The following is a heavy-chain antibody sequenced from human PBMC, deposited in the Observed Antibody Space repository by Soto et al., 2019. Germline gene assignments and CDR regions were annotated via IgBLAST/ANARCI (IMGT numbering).Heavy chain of an antibody. Sequence: SETLSINCTDSGGSISNGGYYWSWIRQLPGKGLEWIGYIYYSGSTYYNTSLKSRVTISVDTSRSQFSLKLSSVTAADAALYYCARVPYASGSYYFDYWGQGTLVTVS. CDR2: IYYSGST. CDR1: GGSISNGGYY. J-gene: IGHJ4*02. V-gene: IGHV4-31*03. CDR3: ARVPYASGSYYFDY. D-gene: IGHD3-10*01.